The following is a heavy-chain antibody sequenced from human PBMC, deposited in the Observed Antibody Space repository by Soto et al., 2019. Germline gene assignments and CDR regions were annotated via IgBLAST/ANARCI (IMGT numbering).Heavy chain of an antibody. CDR1: GFTISSHY. CDR3: ASRWYIDYFDY. J-gene: IGHJ4*02. V-gene: IGHV3-66*01. CDR2: IYSGGST. D-gene: IGHD6-13*01. Sequence: PGGSLRLSCAASGFTISSHYMNWVRQAPGKGLEWVSVIYSGGSTYYADSVKGRFTISRDNSKNTLFLQMNSLRAEDTAVYYCASRWYIDYFDYWGQGTLVTVSS.